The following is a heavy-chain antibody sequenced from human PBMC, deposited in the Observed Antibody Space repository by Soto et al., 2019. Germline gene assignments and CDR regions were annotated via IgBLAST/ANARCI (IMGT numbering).Heavy chain of an antibody. CDR2: IKSKTDGGTT. J-gene: IGHJ6*02. CDR1: GFTFSNAW. V-gene: IGHV3-15*07. CDR3: TTADYDSSGPELYYYYYYGMDV. D-gene: IGHD3-22*01. Sequence: GGSLRLSCAASGFTFSNAWMNWVRQAQGKGLEWVGRIKSKTDGGTTDYAAPVKGRFTISRDDSKNTLYLQMNSLKTEDTAVYYCTTADYDSSGPELYYYYYYGMDVWGQGTTVTVSS.